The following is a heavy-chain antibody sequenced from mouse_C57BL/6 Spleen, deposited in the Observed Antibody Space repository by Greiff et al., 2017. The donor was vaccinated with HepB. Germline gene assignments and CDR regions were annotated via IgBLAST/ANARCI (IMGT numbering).Heavy chain of an antibody. D-gene: IGHD3-1*01. CDR3: ARSGEFAY. V-gene: IGHV1-64*01. J-gene: IGHJ3*01. CDR2: IHPNSGST. CDR1: GYTFTSYW. Sequence: VQLQQSGAELVKPGASVKLSCKASGYTFTSYWMHWVKQRPGQGLEWIGMIHPNSGSTNYNEKFKSKATLTVAKSSSTAYMQLSSLTSEDSAVYYCARSGEFAYWGQGTLVTVSA.